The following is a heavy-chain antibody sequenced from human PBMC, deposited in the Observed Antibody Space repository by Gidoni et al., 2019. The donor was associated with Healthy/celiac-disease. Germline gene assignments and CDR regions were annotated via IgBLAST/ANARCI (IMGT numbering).Heavy chain of an antibody. CDR1: GFTFDDSA. J-gene: IGHJ4*02. Sequence: EVQLVESGGGLVQPGRSLRLSCAASGFTFDDSAMHWVRQAPGKGLEWVSGISWKSGPIGYADSVKGRFTISRDNAKNSLYLQMNSLRAEDTALYYCAKDWAQLGMGMTTVTTAFDYWGQGTLVTVSS. CDR3: AKDWAQLGMGMTTVTTAFDY. CDR2: ISWKSGPI. V-gene: IGHV3-9*01. D-gene: IGHD4-17*01.